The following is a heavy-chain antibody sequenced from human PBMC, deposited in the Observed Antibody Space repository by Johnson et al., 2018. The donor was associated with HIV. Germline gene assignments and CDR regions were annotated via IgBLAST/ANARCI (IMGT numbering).Heavy chain of an antibody. V-gene: IGHV3-72*01. CDR2: VRKKGNTYDT. J-gene: IGHJ3*02. CDR1: GFSFSDHY. Sequence: VESGGGLVQPGGSLRLSCAASGFSFSDHYLDWVRQAPGKGLEWVGRVRKKGNTYDTEYAASVKGRFTISRDDSEKSLYLQMKSLKSEDTAVYYCASSNVVGYSNYPDAFDIWGQGTMVTVSS. CDR3: ASSNVVGYSNYPDAFDI. D-gene: IGHD6-13*01.